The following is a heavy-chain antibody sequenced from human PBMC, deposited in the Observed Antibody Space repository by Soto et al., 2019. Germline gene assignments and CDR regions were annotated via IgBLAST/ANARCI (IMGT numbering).Heavy chain of an antibody. Sequence: SGPTLVNPTQTLTLTCTFSGFSLTSNDVGVGWIRRPPGKALEWLALIYWDDDKRYSPSLKSRLTITKDTSKNQVVLRMTNMDPVDTATYYCAHSRYSRSSFDYWGQGTLVTVSS. CDR3: AHSRYSRSSFDY. CDR1: GFSLTSNDVG. J-gene: IGHJ4*02. V-gene: IGHV2-5*02. CDR2: IYWDDDK. D-gene: IGHD6-6*01.